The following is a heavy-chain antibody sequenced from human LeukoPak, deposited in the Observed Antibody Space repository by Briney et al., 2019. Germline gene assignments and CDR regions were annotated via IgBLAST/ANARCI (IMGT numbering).Heavy chain of an antibody. Sequence: SETLSLTCTVPDGSIGRGGYYWTWIRQYPGKGLEWIGYIYYTGTTYYNPSLQSRVAISKDASKNQFSLRLSSVTAADTAVYYCTRAGPHYGSGTGYALYGMDVWGQGTTVTVSS. D-gene: IGHD3-10*01. CDR3: TRAGPHYGSGTGYALYGMDV. CDR2: IYYTGTT. J-gene: IGHJ6*02. V-gene: IGHV4-31*03. CDR1: DGSIGRGGYY.